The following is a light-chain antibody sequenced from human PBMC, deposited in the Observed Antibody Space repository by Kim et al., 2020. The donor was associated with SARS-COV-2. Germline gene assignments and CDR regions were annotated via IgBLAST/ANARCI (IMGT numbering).Light chain of an antibody. J-gene: IGLJ2*01. CDR1: NIGIKS. V-gene: IGLV3-21*04. Sequence: PDKPADITCVGNNIGIKSVHGYQKKPGQAHVLVIFYDYNRPSGIPERISGSNSGNTATLTISRVEAGDAADYYCQVWDSTSDHLEVFGGGTQLTVL. CDR2: YDY. CDR3: QVWDSTSDHLEV.